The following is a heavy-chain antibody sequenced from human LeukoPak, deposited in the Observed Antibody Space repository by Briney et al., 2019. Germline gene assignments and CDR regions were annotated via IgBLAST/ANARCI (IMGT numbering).Heavy chain of an antibody. CDR3: AKDSAPLVGAPPSYFDY. D-gene: IGHD1-26*01. J-gene: IGHJ4*02. Sequence: PGGSLRLSCAASGFTFSSYAMSWVRQAPGKGLEWVSAIIVSGGITYSAASVTPRFTISSDNSKNPLYLQMNSLRAEDTAVYSCAKDSAPLVGAPPSYFDYWGQGTLVTVSS. CDR1: GFTFSSYA. V-gene: IGHV3-23*01. CDR2: IIVSGGIT.